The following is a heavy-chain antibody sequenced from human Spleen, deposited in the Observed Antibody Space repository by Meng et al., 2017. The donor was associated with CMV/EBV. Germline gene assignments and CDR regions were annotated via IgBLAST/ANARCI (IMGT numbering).Heavy chain of an antibody. Sequence: NFAAYWIAWVRQMPGKGLEWMAIMRPGDSDIRYRPSFQGQVTISADKSSSSVYLQWRSLKASDTAMYYCARLATYAKDTLRFGWFDPWGQGTLVTVSS. CDR2: MRPGDSDI. CDR1: NFAAYW. V-gene: IGHV5-51*01. D-gene: IGHD1-1*01. J-gene: IGHJ5*02. CDR3: ARLATYAKDTLRFGWFDP.